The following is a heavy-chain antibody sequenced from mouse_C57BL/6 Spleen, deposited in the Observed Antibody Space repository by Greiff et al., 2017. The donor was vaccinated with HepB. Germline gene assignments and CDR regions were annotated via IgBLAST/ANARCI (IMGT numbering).Heavy chain of an antibody. J-gene: IGHJ1*03. CDR3: ARKGDYYYGSSWDFDV. Sequence: VQLQQPGAELVRPGTSVKLSCKASGYTFTSYWMHWVKQRPGQGLEWIGVIDPSDSYTNYNQKFKGKATLTVDTSSSTAYMQLSSLTSEDSAVYYCARKGDYYYGSSWDFDVWGTGTTVTVSS. CDR2: IDPSDSYT. V-gene: IGHV1-59*01. D-gene: IGHD1-1*01. CDR1: GYTFTSYW.